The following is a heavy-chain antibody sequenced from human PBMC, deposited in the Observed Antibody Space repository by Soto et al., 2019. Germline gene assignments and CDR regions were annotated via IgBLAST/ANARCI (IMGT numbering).Heavy chain of an antibody. Sequence: QVQLQQWGAGLLKASETLSLTCAVYGGSFSDYYWSWIRQPPGKGLDWIGEINHTGTTNYNPSLNSRATIFVDTSKNQFSLKLCSVTAADTAVYYCARRVRGVNGAFDIWGQGTMVTVSS. CDR3: ARRVRGVNGAFDI. D-gene: IGHD3-10*01. J-gene: IGHJ3*02. CDR1: GGSFSDYY. CDR2: INHTGTT. V-gene: IGHV4-34*01.